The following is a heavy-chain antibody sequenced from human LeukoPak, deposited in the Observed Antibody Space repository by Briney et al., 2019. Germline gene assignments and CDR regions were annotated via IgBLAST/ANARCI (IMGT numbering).Heavy chain of an antibody. Sequence: GGSLRLSCAASGFTFSSYWMHWVRQAPGKGLEWVSAISGSGGSTYYADSVKGRFTISRDNSKNTLYLQMNSLRAEDTAVYYCAKVGARVVVPAAFFDYWGQGTLVTVSS. CDR3: AKVGARVVVPAAFFDY. D-gene: IGHD2-2*01. CDR2: ISGSGGST. V-gene: IGHV3-23*01. CDR1: GFTFSSYW. J-gene: IGHJ4*02.